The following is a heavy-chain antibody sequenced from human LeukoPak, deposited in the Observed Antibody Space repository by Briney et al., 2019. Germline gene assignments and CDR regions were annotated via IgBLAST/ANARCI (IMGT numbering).Heavy chain of an antibody. CDR3: ARDFI. D-gene: IGHD3-10*01. V-gene: IGHV3-7*05. CDR2: IKQDGSEV. CDR1: GFTFSSYE. Sequence: GGSLRLSCAASGFTFSSYEINRVRQAPGKGLEWVANIKQDGSEVDYVDSVKGRFTISRDNAKNSLFLQMNSLRAEDTAVYYCARDFIWGQGTLVTVSS. J-gene: IGHJ4*02.